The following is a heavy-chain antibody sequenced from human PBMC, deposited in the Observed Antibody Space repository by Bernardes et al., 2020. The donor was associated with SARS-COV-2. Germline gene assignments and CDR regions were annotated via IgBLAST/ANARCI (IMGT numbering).Heavy chain of an antibody. D-gene: IGHD6-25*01. CDR2: ISYDGTYK. Sequence: GGSLRLSCAASGFTVSSNYMSWVRQAPGKGLEWVAIISYDGTYKYYADSVKGRFTTSRDNSKKMLYLQVNSLRPEDTAVYYCTRPTVAWVRLTTGFDFWGQGTLVTVSS. J-gene: IGHJ4*02. CDR3: TRPTVAWVRLTTGFDF. CDR1: GFTVSSNY. V-gene: IGHV3-30-3*01.